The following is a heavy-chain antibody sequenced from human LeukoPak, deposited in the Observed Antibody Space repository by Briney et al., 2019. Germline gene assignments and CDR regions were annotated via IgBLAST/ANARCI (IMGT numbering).Heavy chain of an antibody. CDR1: GFTFSSYG. J-gene: IGHJ6*04. CDR3: AKQGGSGWNYYYGMDV. Sequence: GRSLRLSCAASGFTFSSYGMHWVRQAPGKGLQWVAVISCDGSNKYYADSVKGRFTISRDNSKNTVYLQMNSLRAEDTAVYYCAKQGGSGWNYYYGMDVWGKGTTVTVSS. CDR2: ISCDGSNK. V-gene: IGHV3-30*18. D-gene: IGHD6-19*01.